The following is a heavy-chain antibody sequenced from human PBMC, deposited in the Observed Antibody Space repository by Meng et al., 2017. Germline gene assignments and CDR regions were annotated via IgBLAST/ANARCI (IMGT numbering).Heavy chain of an antibody. CDR1: GGSVSSGSYY. V-gene: IGHV4-61*01. D-gene: IGHD3-9*01. CDR3: ARVAVGYFDRAPYYFDY. J-gene: IGHJ4*02. Sequence: SETLSLTCTVSGGSVSSGSYYWSWIRQPPGKGLEWIGYIYYSGSTNYNPSLKSRVTISVDTSKNQFSLKLSSVTAADTAVYYCARVAVGYFDRAPYYFDYWGQGTLVTVSS. CDR2: IYYSGST.